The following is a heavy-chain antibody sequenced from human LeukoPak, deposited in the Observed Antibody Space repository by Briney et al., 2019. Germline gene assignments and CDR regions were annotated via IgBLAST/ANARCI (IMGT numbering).Heavy chain of an antibody. CDR1: GFTFSNYW. CDR3: VRSLRSADF. CDR2: ISTDGSQT. V-gene: IGHV3-74*01. Sequence: GGSLRLSCEASGFTFSNYWMHWVRQPPGKGLMWVSQISTDGSQTFYADPVKGRFTISRDNAKNTLFLQMDSLRPEDTAVYYCVRSLRSADFWGQGTLVTVSS. J-gene: IGHJ4*02.